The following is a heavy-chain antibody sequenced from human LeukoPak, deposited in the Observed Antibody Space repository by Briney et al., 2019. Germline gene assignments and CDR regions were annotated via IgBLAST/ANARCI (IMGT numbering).Heavy chain of an antibody. J-gene: IGHJ4*02. Sequence: GASVKVSCKASGYTFTSYGSSWVRQAPGQGLEWMGWISVYNGNTNYAQKVKGRVTMTTDTSTSTAYMELGSLRSDDTAVYYCAKVVGSAWYDYWGQGTLVTVSS. CDR1: GYTFTSYG. CDR3: AKVVGSAWYDY. CDR2: ISVYNGNT. D-gene: IGHD2-15*01. V-gene: IGHV1-18*01.